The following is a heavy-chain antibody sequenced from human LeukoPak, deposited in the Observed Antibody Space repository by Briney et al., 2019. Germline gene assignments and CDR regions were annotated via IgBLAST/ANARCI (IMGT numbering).Heavy chain of an antibody. CDR1: GYTFTSYY. J-gene: IGHJ4*02. V-gene: IGHV1-46*01. CDR2: INPSGGST. Sequence: ASVKVSCKASGYTFTSYYMHWVRQAPGQGLEWMGIINPSGGSTSYAQKFQGRVTMTRDMSTSTVYMELSSLRSEDTAVYYCARDKRTYYYDSSGDYLDYWGQGTLVTVSS. D-gene: IGHD3-22*01. CDR3: ARDKRTYYYDSSGDYLDY.